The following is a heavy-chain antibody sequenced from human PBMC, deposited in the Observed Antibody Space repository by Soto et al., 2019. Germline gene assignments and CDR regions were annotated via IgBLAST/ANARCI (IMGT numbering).Heavy chain of an antibody. J-gene: IGHJ3*02. CDR1: GFTFSDYY. CDR3: ANEARVSGI. D-gene: IGHD6-6*01. Sequence: PWGSLRLSCATSGFTFSDYYMGWVRQAPGKGLEWVSAISDSGGSTYYADSVKGRFTISRDNSKNTLYLQMNSLRAEDTAVYYCANEARVSGIWGQGTMVTGS. V-gene: IGHV3-23*01. CDR2: ISDSGGST.